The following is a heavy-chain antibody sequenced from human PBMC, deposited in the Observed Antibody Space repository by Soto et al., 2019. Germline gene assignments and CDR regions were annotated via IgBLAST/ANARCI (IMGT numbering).Heavy chain of an antibody. CDR3: ASVHPLFWFRELSGRPYYFDY. D-gene: IGHD3-10*01. CDR1: GGSFRGYY. CDR2: INHSGST. V-gene: IGHV4-34*01. Sequence: QVHLQQWGAGLLKPSETLSLTCAVYGGSFRGYYWSWIRQPPGKGLEWIGEINHSGSTNYNPSLKSRVTISVDTSKNQSSLKLCCVTAACTAVYYGASVHPLFWFRELSGRPYYFDYWGQGTLVTVPS. J-gene: IGHJ4*02.